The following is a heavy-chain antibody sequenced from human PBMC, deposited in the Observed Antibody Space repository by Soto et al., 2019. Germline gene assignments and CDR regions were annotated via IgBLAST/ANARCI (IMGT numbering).Heavy chain of an antibody. Sequence: ASVKVSCKASGYTFTTYGISWVRRAPGQGLEWMGWISAYSGSTKFAQKLQGRVTMTTDTSTTTAYMELRSLTSDDTAVYYCARDFTKSSSWPYYFDYWGQGTLVTVSS. V-gene: IGHV1-18*01. J-gene: IGHJ4*02. CDR2: ISAYSGST. D-gene: IGHD6-13*01. CDR1: GYTFTTYG. CDR3: ARDFTKSSSWPYYFDY.